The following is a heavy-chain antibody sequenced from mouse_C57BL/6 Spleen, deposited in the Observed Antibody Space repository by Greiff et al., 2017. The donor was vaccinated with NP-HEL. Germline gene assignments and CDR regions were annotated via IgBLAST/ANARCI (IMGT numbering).Heavy chain of an antibody. CDR1: GYTFTSYW. J-gene: IGHJ4*01. Sequence: QVQLQQPGAELVKPGASVKLSCKASGYTFTSYWMHWVKQRPGQGLEWIGMIHPNSGSTNYNEKFKSKATLTVDKSSSTAYMQLSSLTSEDSAVYYGARARGTNAYAMDYWGQGTSVTVSS. CDR3: ARARGTNAYAMDY. CDR2: IHPNSGST. V-gene: IGHV1-64*01.